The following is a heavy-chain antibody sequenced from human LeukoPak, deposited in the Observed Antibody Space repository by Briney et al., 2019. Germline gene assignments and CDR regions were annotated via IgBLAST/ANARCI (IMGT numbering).Heavy chain of an antibody. CDR3: ARDRGSSWPLDY. CDR2: IYYSGST. V-gene: IGHV4-59*01. J-gene: IGHJ4*02. CDR1: GGSISSDY. D-gene: IGHD6-13*01. Sequence: SETLSLTCTVSGGSISSDYWSWIRQPPGKGLEWIGYIYYSGSTNYNPSLKSRVTISVDTSKNQFSLKLSSATAADTAVYYCARDRGSSWPLDYWGQGTLVTVSS.